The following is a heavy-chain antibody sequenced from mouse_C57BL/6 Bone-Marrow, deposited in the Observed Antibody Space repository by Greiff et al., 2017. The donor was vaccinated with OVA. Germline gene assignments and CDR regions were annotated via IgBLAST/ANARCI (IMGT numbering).Heavy chain of an antibody. V-gene: IGHV5-4*01. CDR2: ISDGGSYT. D-gene: IGHD1-1*01. Sequence: EVKLMESGGGLVKPGGSLKLSCAASGFTFSSYAMSWVRQTPEKRLEWVATISDGGSYTYYPDNVKGRFTISRDNAKNNLYLQMSHLKSEDTAMYYCARDRGYYGSSYEAMDYWGQGTSVTVSS. CDR3: ARDRGYYGSSYEAMDY. CDR1: GFTFSSYA. J-gene: IGHJ4*01.